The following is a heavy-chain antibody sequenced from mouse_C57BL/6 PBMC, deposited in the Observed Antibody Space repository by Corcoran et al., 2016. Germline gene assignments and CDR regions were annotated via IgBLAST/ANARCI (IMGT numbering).Heavy chain of an antibody. Sequence: EVQLQQSGPELVKPGASVKISCKASGYTFTDYYMNWVKQSHGKSLEWIGDINPNNGGTSYNQKFKGKATLTVDKSSSTAYMEIRSLTSEDSAVYYCARGDLAWFAYWGQGTLVTVSA. CDR2: INPNNGGT. CDR1: GYTFTDYY. J-gene: IGHJ3*01. CDR3: ARGDLAWFAY. V-gene: IGHV1-26*01.